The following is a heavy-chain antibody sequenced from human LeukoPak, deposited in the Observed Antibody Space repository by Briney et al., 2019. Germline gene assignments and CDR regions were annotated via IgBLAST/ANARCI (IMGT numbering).Heavy chain of an antibody. J-gene: IGHJ6*02. CDR1: GFTFSNSN. CDR2: INGDSSYI. D-gene: IGHD2-2*01. Sequence: GGSLRLSCAASGFTFSNSNMNWVRQAPGKGLEWVSFINGDSSYICYADSVKGRFTISRDNAKNSLYLQMNSLRAEDTAVYYCARDERLYCNSTSCYYGMDVWGQGTTVTVSS. CDR3: ARDERLYCNSTSCYYGMDV. V-gene: IGHV3-21*01.